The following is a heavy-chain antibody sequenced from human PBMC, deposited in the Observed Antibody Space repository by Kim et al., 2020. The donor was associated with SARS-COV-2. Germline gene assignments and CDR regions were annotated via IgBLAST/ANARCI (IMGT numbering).Heavy chain of an antibody. D-gene: IGHD2-2*01. V-gene: IGHV3-23*01. Sequence: GGSLRLSCAASGFTFSSYAMSWVRQAPGKGLEWVSAISGSGGSKYFADSVKGRFTISRDNSKNTLYLQMNSLRAEDTAVYYCAKGEVVVRGLVSDWIFYGVDVWGQGTRVTVSS. J-gene: IGHJ6*02. CDR1: GFTFSSYA. CDR2: ISGSGGSK. CDR3: AKGEVVVRGLVSDWIFYGVDV.